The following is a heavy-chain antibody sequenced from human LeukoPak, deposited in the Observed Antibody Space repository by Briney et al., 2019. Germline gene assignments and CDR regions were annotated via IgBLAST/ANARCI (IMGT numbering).Heavy chain of an antibody. D-gene: IGHD6-6*01. CDR3: ARGYSSYDASGY. CDR1: GYTFTSNY. V-gene: IGHV1-46*01. J-gene: IGHJ4*02. Sequence: AASVKVSCKASGYTFTSNYIHWVRQAPGQGLEWMGMIYPRDGSTSYAQKFQGRVTVTRDTSTSTVHMELSGLRSEDTAVYYCARGYSSYDASGYWGQGTLVTVSS. CDR2: IYPRDGST.